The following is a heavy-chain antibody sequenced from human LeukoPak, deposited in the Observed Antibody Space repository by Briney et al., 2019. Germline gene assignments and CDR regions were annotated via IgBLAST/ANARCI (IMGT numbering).Heavy chain of an antibody. CDR3: APGHEYGLLDY. Sequence: ASVKVSYKVSGYSLSELTMHWVRHAPGKGLAWMGGFDPGMAETIYAEKFQGRITMTEDTSTDTAYMELSSLRSGDTAVYYCAPGHEYGLLDYWGQGTLVTVSS. CDR1: GYSLSELT. V-gene: IGHV1-24*01. J-gene: IGHJ4*02. CDR2: FDPGMAET. D-gene: IGHD4-17*01.